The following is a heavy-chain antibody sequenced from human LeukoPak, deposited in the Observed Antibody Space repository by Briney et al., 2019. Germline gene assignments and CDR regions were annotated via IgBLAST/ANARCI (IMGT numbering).Heavy chain of an antibody. CDR1: GFTFSSYS. J-gene: IGHJ4*02. D-gene: IGHD3-22*01. V-gene: IGHV3-23*01. CDR2: ISGSGDNT. Sequence: PGGSLRLSCAASGFTFSSYSMNWVRQAPGKGLEWVSAISGSGDNTYYADSVKGRFTISRDNSKNTLYLQMNSLRAEDTAVYYCAKWDYDSSGYFDYWGQGTLVTVSS. CDR3: AKWDYDSSGYFDY.